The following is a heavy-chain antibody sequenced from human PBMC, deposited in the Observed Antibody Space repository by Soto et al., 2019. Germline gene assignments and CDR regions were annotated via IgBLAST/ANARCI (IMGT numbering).Heavy chain of an antibody. CDR1: GYSISSGYY. Sequence: PSETLSLTCAVSGYSISSGYYWGWIRQPPGKGLEWIGSIYHSGSTYYNPPLKSRVTISVDTSKNQFSLKLSSVTAADTAVYYCASSSAPITMIVVVPLDYWGQGTLVTVSS. V-gene: IGHV4-38-2*01. J-gene: IGHJ4*02. D-gene: IGHD3-22*01. CDR3: ASSSAPITMIVVVPLDY. CDR2: IYHSGST.